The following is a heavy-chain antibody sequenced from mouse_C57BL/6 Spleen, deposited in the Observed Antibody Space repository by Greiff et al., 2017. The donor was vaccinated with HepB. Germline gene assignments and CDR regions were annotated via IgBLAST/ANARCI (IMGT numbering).Heavy chain of an antibody. CDR3: ARGEIYYGNYGFAY. CDR1: GYSITSGYD. D-gene: IGHD2-1*01. V-gene: IGHV3-1*01. J-gene: IGHJ3*01. Sequence: EVKLMESGPGMVKPSQSLSLTCTVTGYSITSGYDWHWIRHFPGNKLEWMGYISYSGSTNYNPSLKSRISITHDTSKNHFFLKLNSVTTEDTATYYCARGEIYYGNYGFAYWGQGTLVTVSA. CDR2: ISYSGST.